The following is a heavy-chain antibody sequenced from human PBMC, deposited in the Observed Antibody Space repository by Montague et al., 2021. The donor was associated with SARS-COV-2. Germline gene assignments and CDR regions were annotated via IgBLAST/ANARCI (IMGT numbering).Heavy chain of an antibody. CDR3: APAVPVADDS. D-gene: IGHD2-2*01. Sequence: FRRLSCAASGFNFGVYEMNWFRQTPGKGLEWVSYINGGSSVMYYADSVMGRFTISRDNAEGSLYLQMNSLRAEDTAVYYCAPAVPVADDSWGQGTLVTVSS. CDR2: INGGSSVM. J-gene: IGHJ5*02. V-gene: IGHV3-48*03. CDR1: GFNFGVYE.